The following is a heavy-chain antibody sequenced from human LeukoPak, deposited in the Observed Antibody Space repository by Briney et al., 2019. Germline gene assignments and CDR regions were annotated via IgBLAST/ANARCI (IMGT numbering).Heavy chain of an antibody. CDR2: VSGSGGNT. J-gene: IGHJ4*02. V-gene: IGHV3-23*01. CDR1: GFTFTNSA. D-gene: IGHD6-19*01. Sequence: GGSLRLSCAASGFTFTNSAMTWVRQAPGKGLEWVSTVSGSGGNTYYADSVRGRFTISRDNSENTLYLQMNSLRAQDTAVYYCAKSLAVPGSPDYWGQGTLVTVSS. CDR3: AKSLAVPGSPDY.